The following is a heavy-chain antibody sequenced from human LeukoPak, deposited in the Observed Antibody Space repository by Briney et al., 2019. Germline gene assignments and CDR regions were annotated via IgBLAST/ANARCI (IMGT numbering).Heavy chain of an antibody. J-gene: IGHJ4*02. CDR1: GGSISSGDFY. CDR3: GGTDSSGEGGYFDY. Sequence: PSETLSLTCTVSGGSISSGDFYWSWIRQPPGKGLEWIGYIYYSGSTYYNPSLKSRVTMSVDTSNNHFSLKLSSVTAADTAVYYCGGTDSSGEGGYFDYWGQGTLVTVSS. D-gene: IGHD3-22*01. V-gene: IGHV4-30-4*01. CDR2: IYYSGST.